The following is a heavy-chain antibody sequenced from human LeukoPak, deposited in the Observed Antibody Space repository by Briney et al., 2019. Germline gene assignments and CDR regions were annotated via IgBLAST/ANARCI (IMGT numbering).Heavy chain of an antibody. CDR3: ARHLRPTFYFDY. V-gene: IGHV4-31*03. CDR1: GGSISSGGYY. D-gene: IGHD2/OR15-2a*01. CDR2: IYSSEST. J-gene: IGHJ4*02. Sequence: PSQTLSLTCTVSGGSISSGGYYWSWIRQHPGKGLDWIGYIYSSESTYYNPSLKSRLAISVDTSKNQFSLKVSSLTAADTAIYYCARHLRPTFYFDYWGQGTLVTVSS.